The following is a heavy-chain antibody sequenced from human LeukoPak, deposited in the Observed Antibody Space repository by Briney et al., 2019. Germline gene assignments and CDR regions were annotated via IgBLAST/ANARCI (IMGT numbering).Heavy chain of an antibody. V-gene: IGHV3-21*01. CDR2: ISSGSSYI. J-gene: IGHJ4*02. CDR3: TRGYMVTEY. Sequence: AGGSLRLSCAASGFTFSTYNMNWVRQAPGKGLEWVSSISSGSSYIYYADSLKGRFTISRDNAKNLLYLQMNSLRAEDTAVYYCTRGYMVTEYWRQGTLVTVSS. CDR1: GFTFSTYN. D-gene: IGHD5-18*01.